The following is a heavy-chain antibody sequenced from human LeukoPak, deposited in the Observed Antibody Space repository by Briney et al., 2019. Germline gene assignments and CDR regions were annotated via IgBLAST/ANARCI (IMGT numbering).Heavy chain of an antibody. CDR1: GYTFTGYY. CDR3: ARFRAVIDYLIDY. CDR2: INPNSGGT. D-gene: IGHD3-10*01. Sequence: GASVKVSCKASGYTFTGYYMHWVRQAPGQGLEWMGWINPNSGGTNYAQKFQGRVTMTRDTSISTAYMELSRLRSDDTAVYYCARFRAVIDYLIDYWGQGTLATVSS. V-gene: IGHV1-2*02. J-gene: IGHJ4*02.